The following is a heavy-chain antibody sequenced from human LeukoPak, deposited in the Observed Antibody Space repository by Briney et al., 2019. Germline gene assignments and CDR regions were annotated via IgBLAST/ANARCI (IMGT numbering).Heavy chain of an antibody. CDR1: GFTFSSYA. V-gene: IGHV3-23*01. J-gene: IGHJ4*02. D-gene: IGHD2-21*01. Sequence: GGSLRLSCAASGFTFSSYAMSWVRQAPGKGLEWVSSITGSGGTTYYADSVKGRFSISRDNSKNTPYLQMDSLRGEDTAVYYCAKDFRIGYSAHFDYWGQGALVTVSS. CDR3: AKDFRIGYSAHFDY. CDR2: ITGSGGTT.